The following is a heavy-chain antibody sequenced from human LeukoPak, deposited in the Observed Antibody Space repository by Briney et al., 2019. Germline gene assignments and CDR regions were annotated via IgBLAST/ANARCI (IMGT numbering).Heavy chain of an antibody. V-gene: IGHV4-34*01. CDR3: ARELSTPVHAFDI. Sequence: PSETPSLTCAVYGGSFSGYYWSWIRQPPGKGLEWIGEINHSGSTNYNPSLKSRVTISVDTSKNQFSLKLSSVTAADTAVYYCARELSTPVHAFDIWGQGTMVTVSS. CDR2: INHSGST. CDR1: GGSFSGYY. J-gene: IGHJ3*02. D-gene: IGHD3-10*01.